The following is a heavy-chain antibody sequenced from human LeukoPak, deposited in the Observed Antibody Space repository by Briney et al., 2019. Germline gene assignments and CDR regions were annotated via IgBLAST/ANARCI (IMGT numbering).Heavy chain of an antibody. CDR1: GYTFTSYG. CDR2: ISAYNGNT. J-gene: IGHJ3*02. D-gene: IGHD3-22*01. CDR3: ARDRYYYDSSGRAAGAFDI. V-gene: IGHV1-18*01. Sequence: GASVKVSCKASGYTFTSYGISWVRQAPGQGLEWMGWISAYNGNTNYAQKLQGRVTMTTDTSTSTAYMELRSLRSDDTAVYYCARDRYYYDSSGRAAGAFDIWGQGTMVTVSS.